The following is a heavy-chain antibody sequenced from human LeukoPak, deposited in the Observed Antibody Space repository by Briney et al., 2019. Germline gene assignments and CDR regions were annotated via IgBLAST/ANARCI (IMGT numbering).Heavy chain of an antibody. D-gene: IGHD1-7*01. CDR2: IYTSGST. CDR3: ARLMTGTTTAFDI. CDR1: GGYINGYY. J-gene: IGHJ3*02. Sequence: PSETLSLTCTVSGGYINGYYWVWIRPPAGKEREGVGRIYTSGSTNYNPSLKSRVTMSVDTSKNQFSLNLSSVTAADTAVYYCARLMTGTTTAFDIWGQGTMVTVSS. V-gene: IGHV4-4*07.